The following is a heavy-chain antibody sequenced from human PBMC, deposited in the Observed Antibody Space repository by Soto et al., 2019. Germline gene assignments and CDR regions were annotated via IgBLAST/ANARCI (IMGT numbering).Heavy chain of an antibody. Sequence: HPGGSLRLSCAASGFTFSSYWMHWVRQAPGKGLVWVSRINSDGSSTSYADSVKGRFTISRDNAKNTLYLQMNSLRAEDTAVYYCARGMRGRTAMVFLRVLYGMDVWGQGTTVTVSS. V-gene: IGHV3-74*01. CDR1: GFTFSSYW. CDR2: INSDGSST. CDR3: ARGMRGRTAMVFLRVLYGMDV. J-gene: IGHJ6*02. D-gene: IGHD5-18*01.